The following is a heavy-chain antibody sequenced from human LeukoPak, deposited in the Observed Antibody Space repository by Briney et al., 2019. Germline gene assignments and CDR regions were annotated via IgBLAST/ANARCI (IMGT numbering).Heavy chain of an antibody. V-gene: IGHV3-23*01. CDR3: AKGAYDYIEIAYFDY. D-gene: IGHD5-12*01. CDR2: VRASGDDT. CDR1: GFTFSNYD. Sequence: GGSLRLSCAASGFTFSNYDMNWVRQAPGEGLDWVSAVRASGDDTFYADSVKGRFTISRDNSKNTLFLQMNSLRAEDTAIYYCAKGAYDYIEIAYFDYWGQGALVTVSS. J-gene: IGHJ4*02.